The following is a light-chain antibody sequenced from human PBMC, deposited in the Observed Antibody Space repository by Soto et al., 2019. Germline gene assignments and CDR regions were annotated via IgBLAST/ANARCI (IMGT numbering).Light chain of an antibody. CDR2: AAS. CDR1: QSISSSY. Sequence: EIVLTQSPGTLSFSPGERATLSCRASQSISSSYLAWYQQKPGQAPRLLIYAASSRATGIPDRFSASGSGTDFTLTISRLEPEDFAVYYCQQYGNSPLTFGGGTKVDIK. CDR3: QQYGNSPLT. V-gene: IGKV3-20*01. J-gene: IGKJ4*01.